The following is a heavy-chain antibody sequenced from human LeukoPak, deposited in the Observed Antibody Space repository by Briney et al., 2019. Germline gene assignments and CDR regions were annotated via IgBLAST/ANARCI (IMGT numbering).Heavy chain of an antibody. CDR2: IYYSGST. CDR1: GGSISSGDYY. J-gene: IGHJ3*02. CDR3: AREPKDGDPSAAFDI. Sequence: SETLSLTCTVSGGSISSGDYYWSWIRQPPGKGLEWIGYIYYSGSTYHNPSLKSRVTISVDTSKNQFSLKLSSVTAADTAVYYCAREPKDGDPSAAFDIWGQGTMVTVSS. D-gene: IGHD4-17*01. V-gene: IGHV4-30-4*01.